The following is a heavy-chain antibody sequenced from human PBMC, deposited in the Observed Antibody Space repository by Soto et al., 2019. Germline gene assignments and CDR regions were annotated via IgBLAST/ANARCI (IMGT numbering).Heavy chain of an antibody. J-gene: IGHJ4*02. CDR1: GGSISKYY. Sequence: SETLSLTCTVSGGSISKYYCNWIRQPAGKGLEWIGRIDTSGSTNYNPSLKSRDTMSVDTSKQECSLKLSSVTAADTALYYCARGGQDFWSGPFDYWGRGALVTVSS. D-gene: IGHD3-3*01. CDR2: IDTSGST. V-gene: IGHV4-4*07. CDR3: ARGGQDFWSGPFDY.